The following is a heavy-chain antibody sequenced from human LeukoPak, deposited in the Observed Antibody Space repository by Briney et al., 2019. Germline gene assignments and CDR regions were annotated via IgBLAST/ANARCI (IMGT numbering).Heavy chain of an antibody. J-gene: IGHJ4*02. CDR2: INPNSGGT. D-gene: IGHD6-19*01. CDR3: ARGGGYSSVYYFDY. Sequence: ASVTVSCKASGYTFTGYYMHWVRQAPGQGLEWMGWINPNSGGTNYAQKFQGRVTMTRDTSTSTVYMELSSLRSEDTAVYYCARGGGYSSVYYFDYWGQGTLVTVSS. V-gene: IGHV1-2*02. CDR1: GYTFTGYY.